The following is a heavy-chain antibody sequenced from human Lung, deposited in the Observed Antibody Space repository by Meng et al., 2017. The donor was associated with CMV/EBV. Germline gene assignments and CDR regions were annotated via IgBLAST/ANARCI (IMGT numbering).Heavy chain of an antibody. D-gene: IGHD6-13*01. Sequence: QVDLVQSVAEVKKPGASVQVSCKAFGYTFTGYYIHWVRQAPGQGLEWMGWINSNRGGANYAQKLQGRVTMTTDTSTSTAYMELRSLRSDDTAVYYCARAPSPQQLVFDYWGQGTLVTVSS. CDR2: INSNRGGA. CDR3: ARAPSPQQLVFDY. V-gene: IGHV1-2*02. CDR1: GYTFTGYY. J-gene: IGHJ4*02.